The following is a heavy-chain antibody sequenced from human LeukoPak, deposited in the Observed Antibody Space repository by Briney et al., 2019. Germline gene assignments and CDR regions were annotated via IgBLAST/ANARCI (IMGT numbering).Heavy chain of an antibody. D-gene: IGHD3-3*01. J-gene: IGHJ4*02. Sequence: ASVKVSCKASGYTFTSYYIDWVRQAPGQGLEWMGVINPSGGSTRYAQKFQGRVTMTGDPPTRTVYMELSSLTSDDTAVYYCAREIFGGYNPGAYWGQGILVTVSS. CDR1: GYTFTSYY. V-gene: IGHV1-46*01. CDR3: AREIFGGYNPGAY. CDR2: INPSGGST.